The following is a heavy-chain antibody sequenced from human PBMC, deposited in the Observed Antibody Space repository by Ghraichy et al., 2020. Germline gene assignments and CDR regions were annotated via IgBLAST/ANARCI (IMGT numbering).Heavy chain of an antibody. D-gene: IGHD7-27*01. CDR3: ARRHTGNNWFDP. J-gene: IGHJ5*02. CDR1: GGSISSDGYY. V-gene: IGHV4-31*03. CDR2: IYYSGST. Sequence: SETLSLTCTVSGGSISSDGYYWSWIRQHPGKGLEWIGYIYYSGSTYYNPSLKSRVTISVDTSKKQFSLKLSSVTAADTAVYYCARRHTGNNWFDPWGQGTLVTVSS.